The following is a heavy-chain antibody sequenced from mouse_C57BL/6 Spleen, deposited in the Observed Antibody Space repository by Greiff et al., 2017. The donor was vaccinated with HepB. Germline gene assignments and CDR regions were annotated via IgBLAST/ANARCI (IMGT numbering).Heavy chain of an antibody. CDR1: GFTFSSYA. V-gene: IGHV5-4*03. CDR3: ARGEGPYAMDY. Sequence: DVKLVESGGGLVKPGGSLKLSCAASGFTFSSYAMSWVRQTPEKRLEWVATISDGGSYTYYPDNVKGRFTISRDNAKNNLYLQMSHLKSEDTAMYYCARGEGPYAMDYWGQGTSVTVSS. J-gene: IGHJ4*01. CDR2: ISDGGSYT.